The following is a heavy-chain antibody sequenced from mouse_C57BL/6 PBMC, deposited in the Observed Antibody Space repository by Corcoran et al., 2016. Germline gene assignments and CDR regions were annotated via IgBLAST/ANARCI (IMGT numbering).Heavy chain of an antibody. CDR2: ISYDGSN. J-gene: IGHJ2*01. V-gene: IGHV3-6*01. Sequence: DVQLQESGPGLVKPSQSLSLTCSVTGYSITSGYYWNWIRQFPGNKLEWMGYISYDGSNNYNPSLKNRISITRDTSKNQFFLKLNSVTTEDTATYYCARGYDYDAYYFDYWGQGTTLTVSS. CDR3: ARGYDYDAYYFDY. D-gene: IGHD2-4*01. CDR1: GYSITSGYY.